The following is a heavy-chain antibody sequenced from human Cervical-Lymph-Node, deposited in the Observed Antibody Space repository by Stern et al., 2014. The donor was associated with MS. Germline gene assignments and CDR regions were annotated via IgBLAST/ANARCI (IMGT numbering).Heavy chain of an antibody. Sequence: EVQLVQSGGGLVKPGGSLRLACAASGFTFETYSLNWVRQSPGKGLEWVASIHSDSSMYKAQSVRGRFTVSRDSAKNSLFLKMNCLRAEDASVYYCAIDYYVSILGFSFYAMDVWGQGTTVIVSS. CDR1: GFTFETYS. CDR3: AIDYYVSILGFSFYAMDV. D-gene: IGHD3-22*01. J-gene: IGHJ6*02. CDR2: IHSDSSM. V-gene: IGHV3-21*01.